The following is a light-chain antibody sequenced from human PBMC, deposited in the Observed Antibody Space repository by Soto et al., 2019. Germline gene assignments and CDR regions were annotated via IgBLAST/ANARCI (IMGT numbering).Light chain of an antibody. CDR3: QQSYSTPPIT. J-gene: IGKJ5*01. CDR1: QSISSY. CDR2: AAS. V-gene: IGKV1-39*01. Sequence: DIQMTQSPSSLSASVGDRVTITCRASQSISSYLNWYQQKPGKAPKLLIYAASSLQSGVPSRFSGSGSGTDFTLTISSLKPEDFATYYCQQSYSTPPITFGQGTRREIK.